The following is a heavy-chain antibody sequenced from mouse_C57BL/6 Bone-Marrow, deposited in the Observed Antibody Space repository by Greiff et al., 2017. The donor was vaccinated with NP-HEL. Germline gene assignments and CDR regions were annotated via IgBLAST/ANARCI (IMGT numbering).Heavy chain of an antibody. Sequence: DVMLVESGGGLVKPGGSLKLSCAASGFTFSSYAMSWVRQTPEKRLEWVATISDGGSYTYYPDNVTGRFTISRDNAKNNLYLQMSHLKSENTAMYYCARGGDDTERDYWGQGTSVTVSS. J-gene: IGHJ4*01. CDR3: ARGGDDTERDY. CDR2: ISDGGSYT. CDR1: GFTFSSYA. D-gene: IGHD2-3*01. V-gene: IGHV5-4*03.